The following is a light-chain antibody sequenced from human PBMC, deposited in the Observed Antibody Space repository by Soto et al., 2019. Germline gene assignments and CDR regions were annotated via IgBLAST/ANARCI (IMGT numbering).Light chain of an antibody. CDR1: SSDVGSYNL. Sequence: QSALTQPASVSGSPGQSITISCTGTSSDVGSYNLVSWYQQHPGKAPKFMIYEVSKRPSGVSNRFSGSKSGNTASLTISGLQAEDDADYYCCSYAGSYTWVFGGGTKLTVL. CDR2: EVS. J-gene: IGLJ3*02. V-gene: IGLV2-23*02. CDR3: CSYAGSYTWV.